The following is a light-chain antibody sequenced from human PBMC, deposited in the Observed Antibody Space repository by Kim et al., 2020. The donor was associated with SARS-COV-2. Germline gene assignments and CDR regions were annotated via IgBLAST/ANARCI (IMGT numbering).Light chain of an antibody. Sequence: PGERATLACRASQSVSSSYLAWYQQKPGQAPRLLIYGASSRATGIPDRFSGSGSGTDFTLTISRLEPEDFAVYYCQQYGSSPQITFGGGTKVDIK. CDR3: QQYGSSPQIT. CDR1: QSVSSSY. CDR2: GAS. J-gene: IGKJ4*01. V-gene: IGKV3-20*01.